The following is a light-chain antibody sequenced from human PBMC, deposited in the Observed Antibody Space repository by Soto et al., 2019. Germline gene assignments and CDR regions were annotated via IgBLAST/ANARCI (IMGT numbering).Light chain of an antibody. J-gene: IGKJ1*01. Sequence: DIQMTQSPSSLSASVGDRITITCRASQSISSYLNWYQQKPGKAPKLLIYAGSSLQSGVPSRFSGSVSGTDFTLTISSLQPEDFATYYCQLSYSTPWTFGQGTKVEIK. CDR1: QSISSY. CDR3: QLSYSTPWT. CDR2: AGS. V-gene: IGKV1-39*01.